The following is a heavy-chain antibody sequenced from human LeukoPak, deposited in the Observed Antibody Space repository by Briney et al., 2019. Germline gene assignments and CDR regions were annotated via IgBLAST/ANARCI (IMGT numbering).Heavy chain of an antibody. Sequence: ASVKVSCKASGYTFTGYYMHWVRQAPGQGLEWMGWINPNSGGTNYAQKFQGRVTMTRDTSISTAYMVLSRLRSDDTAVYYCARGGSGYETVCPYWGQGTLVTVSS. CDR3: ARGGSGYETVCPY. J-gene: IGHJ4*02. CDR1: GYTFTGYY. V-gene: IGHV1-2*02. D-gene: IGHD5-12*01. CDR2: INPNSGGT.